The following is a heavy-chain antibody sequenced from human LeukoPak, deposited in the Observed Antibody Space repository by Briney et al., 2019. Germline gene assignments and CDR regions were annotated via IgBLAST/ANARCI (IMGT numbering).Heavy chain of an antibody. CDR3: AIRTDWHLFDY. Sequence: ASVKVSCKESGDTFTGYYMHWVRQAPGQGLEWMGPINPNSDGPNYAQKFQGTVTMTRDTSISTAYMELSRLRSDDTAVYYCAIRTDWHLFDYWGQGTLVTVSS. CDR1: GDTFTGYY. J-gene: IGHJ4*02. CDR2: INPNSDGP. D-gene: IGHD3-9*01. V-gene: IGHV1-2*06.